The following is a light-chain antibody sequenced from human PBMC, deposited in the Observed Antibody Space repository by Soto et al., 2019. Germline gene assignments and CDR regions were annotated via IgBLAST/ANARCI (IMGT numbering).Light chain of an antibody. J-gene: IGKJ5*01. V-gene: IGKV3-20*01. Sequence: EIVLTQSPGTLSLSPGERATLSCRASQSVTSTYLAWYQQKPGQSPRLLIYGASSRPTGIPDRFSGSGSGTDFTLAINRLEPEDFAVYYCQQYGSSSVTFGQGTRLDIK. CDR2: GAS. CDR1: QSVTSTY. CDR3: QQYGSSSVT.